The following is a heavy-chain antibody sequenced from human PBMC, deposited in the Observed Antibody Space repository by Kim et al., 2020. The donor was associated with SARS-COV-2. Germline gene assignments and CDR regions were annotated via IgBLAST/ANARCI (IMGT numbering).Heavy chain of an antibody. CDR2: IKSKTDGGTT. V-gene: IGHV3-15*01. D-gene: IGHD3-10*01. J-gene: IGHJ6*02. CDR1: GFTFSNAW. Sequence: GGSLRLSCAASGFTFSNAWMSWFRQAPGKGLEWVGRIKSKTDGGTTDYAAPVKGRFTISRDDSKNTLHLQMNSLKTEDTAVYYCTTDHLGFDSVYHYYYDMDVWGQGTKVTVSS. CDR3: TTDHLGFDSVYHYYYDMDV.